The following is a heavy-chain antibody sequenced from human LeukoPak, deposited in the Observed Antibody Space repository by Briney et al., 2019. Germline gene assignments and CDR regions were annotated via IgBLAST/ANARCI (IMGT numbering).Heavy chain of an antibody. D-gene: IGHD5-18*01. CDR3: ARDGYTSGRGFDL. Sequence: PSETLSLTCSVYGGSFSDYYWIWIRQSPGMGLQWIGEISHSGNTNYNPSLESRLTMSVDTSKNQFSLKLNSVPAADTGVYYCARDGYTSGRGFDLWGQGTLVTVSS. CDR1: GGSFSDYY. V-gene: IGHV4-34*01. J-gene: IGHJ5*02. CDR2: ISHSGNT.